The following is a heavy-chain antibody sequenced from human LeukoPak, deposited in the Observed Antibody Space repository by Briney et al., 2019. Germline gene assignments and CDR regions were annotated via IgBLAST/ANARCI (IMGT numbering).Heavy chain of an antibody. D-gene: IGHD6-19*01. CDR1: GGSISSSSYY. CDR2: IYYSGST. Sequence: PSETLSLTCTVSGGSISSSSYYWGWIRQPPGKGLEWIGSIYYSGSTYYNPSLKSRVTISVDTPKNQFSLKLSSVTAADTAVYYCARQASSGWYGGGDYWGQGTLVTVSS. CDR3: ARQASSGWYGGGDY. V-gene: IGHV4-39*01. J-gene: IGHJ4*02.